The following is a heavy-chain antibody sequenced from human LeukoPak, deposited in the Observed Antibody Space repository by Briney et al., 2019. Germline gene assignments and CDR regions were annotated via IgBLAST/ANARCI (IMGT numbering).Heavy chain of an antibody. CDR2: ISYDGNNK. CDR1: GFTFSNYD. J-gene: IGHJ4*02. D-gene: IGHD5-12*01. Sequence: GGSLRLSCTASGFTFSNYDLHWDRQAPGKRLEWVAIISYDGNNKYYADSVKGRFTISRDDSKNTLYLQMNSLRAEDTAMYYCAKDAEPIKYYFDYWGQGTLVTVSS. CDR3: AKDAEPIKYYFDY. V-gene: IGHV3-30*18.